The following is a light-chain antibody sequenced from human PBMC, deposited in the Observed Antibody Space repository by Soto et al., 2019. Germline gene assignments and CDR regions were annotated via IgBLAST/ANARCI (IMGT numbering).Light chain of an antibody. Sequence: EIVLTQSPRTLSLSPGERATLSCRASQSVGSDYVAWYQHRPGQAPRLLFSGIFRRATGIPDRFSGSGSGTDFTLTINRLEPEDFAVYYCQQFGSSPRTCGQGTKV. V-gene: IGKV3-20*01. CDR3: QQFGSSPRT. CDR1: QSVGSDY. CDR2: GIF. J-gene: IGKJ1*01.